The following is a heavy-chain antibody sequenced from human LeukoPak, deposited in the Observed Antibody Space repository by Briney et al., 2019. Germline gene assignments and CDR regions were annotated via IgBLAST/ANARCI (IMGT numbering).Heavy chain of an antibody. Sequence: SETLSLTCTISGDSISSYYWTWIRQPPGKGLEWISYIYFTGSTNYNPSLNSRVTISVDTSKNQFSLNLNSVTAADTAVYYCARTSRHYYSSGSNLIPWPAGMDVWGQGTTVTVSS. CDR2: IYFTGST. CDR1: GDSISSYY. V-gene: IGHV4-59*01. D-gene: IGHD3-10*01. J-gene: IGHJ6*02. CDR3: ARTSRHYYSSGSNLIPWPAGMDV.